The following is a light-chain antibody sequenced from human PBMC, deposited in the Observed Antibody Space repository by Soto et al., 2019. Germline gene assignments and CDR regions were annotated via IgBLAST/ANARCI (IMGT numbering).Light chain of an antibody. V-gene: IGKV3-20*01. Sequence: EVVLTQSPGTVSLSPGERATLSCRASQSVTNNYLAWYQQKAGQAPRLLIYAASSRATGMPDRFSGSGSGTNFTLCISRLEPEDLKEYYWEQDGNSITWTFGQGTKVEIK. J-gene: IGKJ1*01. CDR2: AAS. CDR3: EQDGNSITWT. CDR1: QSVTNNY.